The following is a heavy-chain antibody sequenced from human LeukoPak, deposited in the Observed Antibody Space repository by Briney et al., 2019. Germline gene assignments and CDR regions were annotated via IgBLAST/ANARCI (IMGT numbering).Heavy chain of an antibody. Sequence: GGSLRLSCVVSGFSVRNNYVSWVRQAPGKGLEWVSVINPDGSTTNYADSVKGRFTISRDNAKNALYLQMNSLRAEDTAVYYCAKDLHYGSADYWGQGTLVTVSS. CDR2: INPDGSTT. CDR3: AKDLHYGSADY. J-gene: IGHJ4*02. V-gene: IGHV3-74*01. CDR1: GFSVRNNY. D-gene: IGHD3-10*01.